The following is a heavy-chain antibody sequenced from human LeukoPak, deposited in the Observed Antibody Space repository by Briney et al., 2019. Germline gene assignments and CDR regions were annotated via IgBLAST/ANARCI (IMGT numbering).Heavy chain of an antibody. V-gene: IGHV1-2*02. Sequence: ASVKVSCKASGYTFTGHYMYWVRQAPGQGLEWMGWINPNSGGTQYAQKFQGRVTMTRDTSISTAYMELSRLRSDDTAVYYCARDFGYYYGSGSAFDIWGQGTMVTVSS. J-gene: IGHJ3*02. CDR1: GYTFTGHY. CDR2: INPNSGGT. CDR3: ARDFGYYYGSGSAFDI. D-gene: IGHD3-10*01.